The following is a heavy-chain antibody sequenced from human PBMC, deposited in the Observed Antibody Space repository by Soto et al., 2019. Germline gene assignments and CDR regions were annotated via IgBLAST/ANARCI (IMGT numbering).Heavy chain of an antibody. Sequence: GASVKVSCKTSGYTFTGYYLNWVRQAPGRGLEWVGWINPKTGDTNNAQKFQGRVTMTTDTSISTGYMELSGLKSDDTAVYYCGTGDHRVRWGKGTRVTVSS. J-gene: IGHJ4*02. CDR2: INPKTGDT. V-gene: IGHV1-2*02. CDR3: GTGDHRVR. D-gene: IGHD6-6*01. CDR1: GYTFTGYY.